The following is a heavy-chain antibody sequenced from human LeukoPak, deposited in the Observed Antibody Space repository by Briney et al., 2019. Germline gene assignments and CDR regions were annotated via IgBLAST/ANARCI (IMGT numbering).Heavy chain of an antibody. J-gene: IGHJ4*02. CDR1: GFTFSSYE. D-gene: IGHD2-15*01. CDR3: ARDRRYCSGSSCYSGVDY. CDR2: INTGGTIT. Sequence: GGSLRLSCAASGFTFSSYEMNWVRQAPGKGLEWISYINTGGTITYYADSVKGRFTISRDNAKNSVYLQINSLRAEDTAVYYCARDRRYCSGSSCYSGVDYWGQGTLVTVSS. V-gene: IGHV3-48*03.